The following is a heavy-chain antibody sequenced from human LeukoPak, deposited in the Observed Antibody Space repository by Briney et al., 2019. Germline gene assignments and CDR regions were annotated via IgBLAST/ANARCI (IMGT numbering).Heavy chain of an antibody. CDR1: GGSISSGGNY. CDR2: IYYVGNT. Sequence: SETLSLTCTVSGGSISSGGNYWSWLRQLPGKGLEWIGYIYYVGNTNYNPSLKSRLSMSVDTSNNQFSLRLTSVTAADTAVYYCARVEVIGSTRYFDYWGQGAMVSVSS. CDR3: ARVEVIGSTRYFDY. J-gene: IGHJ4*02. D-gene: IGHD3-16*02. V-gene: IGHV4-31*03.